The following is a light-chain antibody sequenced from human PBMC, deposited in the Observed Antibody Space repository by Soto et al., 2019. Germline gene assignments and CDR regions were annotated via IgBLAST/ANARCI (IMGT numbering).Light chain of an antibody. CDR2: TGS. V-gene: IGKV1D-16*01. CDR1: QAIDSW. Sequence: DIQMTQSPSSVSASVGDRVTITCRASQAIDSWLAWYQQKPGEAPKLLIFTGSLLHSGVPPRFSGSGSGTDFTLTISSLQPDDFATYYCQHYDHYPVTFGQGTKVDI. CDR3: QHYDHYPVT. J-gene: IGKJ1*01.